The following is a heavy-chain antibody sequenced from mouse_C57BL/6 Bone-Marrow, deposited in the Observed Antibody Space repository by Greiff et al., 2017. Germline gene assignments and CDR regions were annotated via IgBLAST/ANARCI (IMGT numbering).Heavy chain of an antibody. D-gene: IGHD3-2*02. CDR2: IWGGGST. CDR3: AKLRLRAY. CDR1: GFSLTSYG. V-gene: IGHV2-9*01. Sequence: QVQLQQSGPGLVAPSQSLSITCTVSGFSLTSYGVDWVRQPPGQGLEWLGVIWGGGSTNDNSALMSRLSISKDNSKSQVFLKRNRLQADDTAMYYCAKLRLRAYWGQGTLVTVSA. J-gene: IGHJ3*01.